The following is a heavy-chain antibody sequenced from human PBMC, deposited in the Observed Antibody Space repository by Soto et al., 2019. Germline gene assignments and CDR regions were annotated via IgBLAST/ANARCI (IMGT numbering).Heavy chain of an antibody. CDR1: GYTFTSYY. Sequence: QVQLVQSGAEVKKPGASVKVSCKASGYTFTSYYMHWVRQAPGQGLEWMGIINPSGGSTSYAQKFQGRVTMTRDTSTSTVYMELSSLRSEVTAVYYCAREGGEDCSGGSCYPSNYGMDVWGQGTTVTVSS. CDR3: AREGGEDCSGGSCYPSNYGMDV. V-gene: IGHV1-46*01. CDR2: INPSGGST. D-gene: IGHD2-15*01. J-gene: IGHJ6*02.